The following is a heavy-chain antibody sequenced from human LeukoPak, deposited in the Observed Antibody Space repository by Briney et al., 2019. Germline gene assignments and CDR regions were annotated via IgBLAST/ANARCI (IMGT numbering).Heavy chain of an antibody. Sequence: PSETLSLTCAVYGGSFSGYYWSWIRQPPGKGLEWIGEINHSGSTNYNPSLKSRVTISVGTSKNQFSLKLSSVTAADTAVYYCATMVRGAPGDYWGQGTLVTVSS. CDR3: ATMVRGAPGDY. CDR1: GGSFSGYY. D-gene: IGHD3-10*01. CDR2: INHSGST. J-gene: IGHJ4*02. V-gene: IGHV4-34*01.